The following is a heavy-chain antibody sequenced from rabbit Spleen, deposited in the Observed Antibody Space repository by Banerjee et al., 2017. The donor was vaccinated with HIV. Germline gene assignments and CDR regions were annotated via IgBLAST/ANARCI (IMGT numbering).Heavy chain of an antibody. D-gene: IGHD1-1*01. CDR1: GIDFSSYYY. Sequence: QSLEESGGDLVKPGGTLTLTCKASGIDFSSYYYMCWVRQAPGKGLEWIACIAAGSSGSTYYASWAKGRFTISKTSSTTVTLQVTSLSAADTATYFCARNYVNTFDPWGPGTLVTVS. V-gene: IGHV1S40*01. CDR3: ARNYVNTFDP. CDR2: IAAGSSGST. J-gene: IGHJ2*01.